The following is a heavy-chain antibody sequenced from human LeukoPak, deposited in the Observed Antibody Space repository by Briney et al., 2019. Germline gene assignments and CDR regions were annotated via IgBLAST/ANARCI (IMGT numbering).Heavy chain of an antibody. J-gene: IGHJ6*03. V-gene: IGHV4-38-2*02. CDR3: ARVRVVAAAGMDYYYYYMDV. Sequence: SETLSLTCTVSGGSISSGYYWGWIRQPPGKGLEWIGSIYHSGSTYYNPSLKSRVTISVDTSKNQFSLKLSSVTAADTAVYYCARVRVVAAAGMDYYYYYMDVWGKGTTVTVSS. D-gene: IGHD6-13*01. CDR1: GGSISSGYY. CDR2: IYHSGST.